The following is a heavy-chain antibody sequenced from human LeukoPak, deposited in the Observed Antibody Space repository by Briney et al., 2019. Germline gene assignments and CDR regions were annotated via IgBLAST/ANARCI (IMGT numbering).Heavy chain of an antibody. Sequence: ASVKVSCKASGYTFTSYDINWVRQATGQGLEWMGWMNPNSGNTGYAQKFQGRVTMTRNTSTSTAYMELSSLRSEDTAVYYCARGRTIAAAGPGDYWGQGTLVTVSS. D-gene: IGHD6-13*01. CDR3: ARGRTIAAAGPGDY. V-gene: IGHV1-8*01. J-gene: IGHJ4*02. CDR2: MNPNSGNT. CDR1: GYTFTSYD.